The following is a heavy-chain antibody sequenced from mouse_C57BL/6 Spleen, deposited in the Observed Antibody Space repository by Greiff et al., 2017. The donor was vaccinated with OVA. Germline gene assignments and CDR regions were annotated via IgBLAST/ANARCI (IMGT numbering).Heavy chain of an antibody. D-gene: IGHD2-4*01. CDR3: ARQGLRQDYFDY. CDR2: ISSGGSYT. V-gene: IGHV5-6*01. Sequence: EVQRVESGGDLVKPGGSLKLSCAASGFTFSSYGMSWVRQTPDKRLEWVATISSGGSYTYYTDRVKGRFTISRDNAKNTLYLQMSSLKSEDTAMYYCARQGLRQDYFDYWGQGTTLTVSS. CDR1: GFTFSSYG. J-gene: IGHJ2*01.